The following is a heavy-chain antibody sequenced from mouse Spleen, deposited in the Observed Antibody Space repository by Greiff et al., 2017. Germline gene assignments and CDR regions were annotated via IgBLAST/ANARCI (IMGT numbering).Heavy chain of an antibody. J-gene: IGHJ4*01. CDR3: ARHEDRGNWDLYAMDY. V-gene: IGHV1-62-2*01. CDR1: GYTFTEYT. Sequence: VQGVESGAELVKPGASVKLSCKASGYTFTEYTIHWVKQRSGQGLEWIGWFYPGSGSIKYNEKFKDKATLTADKSSSTVYMELSRLTSEDSAVYICARHEDRGNWDLYAMDYWGQGTSVTVSS. D-gene: IGHD4-1*01. CDR2: FYPGSGSI.